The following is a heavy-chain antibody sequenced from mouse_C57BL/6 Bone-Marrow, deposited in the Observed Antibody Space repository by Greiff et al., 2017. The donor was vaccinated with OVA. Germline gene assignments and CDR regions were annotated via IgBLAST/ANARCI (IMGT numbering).Heavy chain of an antibody. CDR3: SEDSAVYYCASHYAYAMDY. D-gene: IGHD1-1*02. CDR1: YTFSRRVH. Sequence: VQLQQSGPELARPWASVKISCQAFYTFSRRVHFAIRDTNYWMQWVKQRPGQGLEWIGAIYPGIGDTSYNQKFKGKATLTADKTSSTAYMPLSSLASEDSAVYYCASHYAYAMDYWGQGTSVTVSS. J-gene: IGHJ4*01. CDR2: GQGLEWIG. V-gene: IGHV1-87*01.